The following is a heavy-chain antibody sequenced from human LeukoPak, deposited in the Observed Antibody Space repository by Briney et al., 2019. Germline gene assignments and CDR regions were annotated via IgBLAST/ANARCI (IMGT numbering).Heavy chain of an antibody. CDR1: GYTFTGYY. V-gene: IGHV1-2*02. Sequence: ASVKVSCKASGYTFTGYYMHWVRQAPGQGLEWMGWINPNSGGTNYAQKFQGRVTMTRNTSISTAYMELSRLRSDDTAVYYCARETYDFWTQLRFAFDIWGQGTMVTVSS. CDR2: INPNSGGT. CDR3: ARETYDFWTQLRFAFDI. D-gene: IGHD3-3*01. J-gene: IGHJ3*02.